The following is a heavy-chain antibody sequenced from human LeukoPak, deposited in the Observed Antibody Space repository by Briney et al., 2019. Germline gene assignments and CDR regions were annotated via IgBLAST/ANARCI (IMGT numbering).Heavy chain of an antibody. J-gene: IGHJ4*02. Sequence: PGGSLRLSCAASGFTFSSYAMHWVRQAPGKGLEWVAVISYDGSNKYYADSVKGRFTISRDNSKNTLYLQMNSLRAEDTAVYYCARGARHGITMISYFDYWGQGTLVTVSS. CDR2: ISYDGSNK. CDR1: GFTFSSYA. CDR3: ARGARHGITMISYFDY. D-gene: IGHD3-22*01. V-gene: IGHV3-30*04.